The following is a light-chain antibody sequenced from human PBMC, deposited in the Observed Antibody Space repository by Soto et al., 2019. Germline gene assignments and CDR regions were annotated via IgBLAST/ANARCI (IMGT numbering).Light chain of an antibody. CDR1: QTVTSNY. CDR2: GAS. Sequence: EIVLTQSPGTVSSSPGERAALSCRASQTVTSNYLAWYQQKPGQAPRLLFFGASIRATGLPDRFSGGGSGTDFTLTISRLEPEDFAVYYCQQYGSSPGTFGQGTKV. V-gene: IGKV3-20*01. CDR3: QQYGSSPGT. J-gene: IGKJ1*01.